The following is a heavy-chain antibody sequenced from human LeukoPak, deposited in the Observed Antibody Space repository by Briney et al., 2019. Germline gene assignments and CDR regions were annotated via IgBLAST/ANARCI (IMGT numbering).Heavy chain of an antibody. CDR3: ARDGTPEYDHIWGRPQLY. CDR2: INPSGGST. V-gene: IGHV1-46*01. D-gene: IGHD3-16*01. CDR1: RYTFTRYY. Sequence: ASVKVSCKASRYTFTRYYLHWVRQAPGQGLEWMGIINPSGGSTRYAQKFQGRVTMTRDTSTSTVYMGLKSLRSEDTAIYYCARDGTPEYDHIWGRPQLYWGQGTLVIVSS. J-gene: IGHJ4*02.